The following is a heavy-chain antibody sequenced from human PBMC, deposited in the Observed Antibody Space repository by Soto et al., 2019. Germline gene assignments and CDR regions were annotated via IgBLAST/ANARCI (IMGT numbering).Heavy chain of an antibody. D-gene: IGHD2-2*01. J-gene: IGHJ6*03. CDR2: ISYDGSNK. CDR3: APFRLIVVVPGAYMDV. V-gene: IGHV3-30*03. CDR1: GFTFSSYG. Sequence: QVQLVESGGGVVQPGRSLRLSCAASGFTFSSYGMHWVRQAPGKGLEWVAVISYDGSNKYYADSVKGRFTISRDNSKNTLYLQMNSLRAEDTAVYYCAPFRLIVVVPGAYMDVWGKGTTVTVSS.